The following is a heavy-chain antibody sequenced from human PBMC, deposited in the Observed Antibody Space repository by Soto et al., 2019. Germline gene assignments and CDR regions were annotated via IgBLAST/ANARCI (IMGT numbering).Heavy chain of an antibody. V-gene: IGHV4-30-2*01. D-gene: IGHD6-25*01. CDR2: IYHSGST. CDR1: GGSISSGGYS. CDR3: ARESSVFSGGGWFDP. Sequence: QLQLQESGSGLVKPSQTLSLTCAVSGGSISSGGYSWSWIRQPPGKGLEWIGYIYHSGSTYYNPSLKGRVTISVDRSKNQFSLKLSSVTAADTAVYYCARESSVFSGGGWFDPWGQGTLVTVSS. J-gene: IGHJ5*02.